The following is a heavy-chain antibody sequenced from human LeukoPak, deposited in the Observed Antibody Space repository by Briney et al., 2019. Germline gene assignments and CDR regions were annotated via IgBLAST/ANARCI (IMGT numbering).Heavy chain of an antibody. CDR1: GFTFTSYA. CDR3: AKDRVGYYGSGSYFDY. Sequence: GGSLRLSCAASGFTFTSYAMSWVRQAPAQGLDGVAALSGSGGSTYYADSVKGRFTIFRDNSKHTLYLQMNSLRAEDTAVYYCAKDRVGYYGSGSYFDYWGQGSLVTVSS. D-gene: IGHD3-10*01. CDR2: LSGSGGST. J-gene: IGHJ4*02. V-gene: IGHV3-23*01.